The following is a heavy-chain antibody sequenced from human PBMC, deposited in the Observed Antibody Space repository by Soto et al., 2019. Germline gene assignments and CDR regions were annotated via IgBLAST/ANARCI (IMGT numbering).Heavy chain of an antibody. CDR2: IDASGGST. CDR3: AKVWPCSGNTCYCLDY. Sequence: GGSLRLSCAASGFTFSSYAMTWVRQAPGKGLEWVSAIDASGGSTYYADSVKGRFTISRDNSKNTLYVEMNSLRAEDTAVYYCAKVWPCSGNTCYCLDYWGQGTLVTVSS. J-gene: IGHJ4*02. V-gene: IGHV3-23*01. CDR1: GFTFSSYA. D-gene: IGHD2-15*01.